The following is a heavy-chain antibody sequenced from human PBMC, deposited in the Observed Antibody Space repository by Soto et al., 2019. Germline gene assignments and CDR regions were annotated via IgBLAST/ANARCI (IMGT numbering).Heavy chain of an antibody. J-gene: IGHJ6*02. Sequence: GESLKISCKGSGYSFTSYWISWVRQMPGKGLEWMGRIDPSDSYTNYSPSFQGHVTISADKSISTAYLQWSSLKASDTAMYYCASPLYSSSSNSGMDVWGQGTTVTV. V-gene: IGHV5-10-1*01. CDR2: IDPSDSYT. CDR3: ASPLYSSSSNSGMDV. D-gene: IGHD6-6*01. CDR1: GYSFTSYW.